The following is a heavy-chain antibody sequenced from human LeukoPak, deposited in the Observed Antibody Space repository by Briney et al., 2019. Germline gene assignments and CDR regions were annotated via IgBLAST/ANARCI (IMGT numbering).Heavy chain of an antibody. D-gene: IGHD3-10*01. CDR2: IWYDGSNK. CDR3: ARGGVYYGSGTPGY. V-gene: IGHV3-33*01. J-gene: IGHJ4*02. CDR1: GFTFSSYG. Sequence: PGRSLRLSCAASGFTFSSYGMHWVRQAPGKGLEWVAVIWYDGSNKYYADSVKGRFTISRDNSKNTLYLQMNSLRAEDTAVYYCARGGVYYGSGTPGYWGQGTLVTVSS.